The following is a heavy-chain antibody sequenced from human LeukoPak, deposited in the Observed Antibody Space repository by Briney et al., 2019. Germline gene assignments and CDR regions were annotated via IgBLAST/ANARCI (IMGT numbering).Heavy chain of an antibody. J-gene: IGHJ3*01. CDR3: ARDFPGIGRGTFDF. CDR2: INQDGSDM. Sequence: GGSLRLSCAASGFIFNTFWMNWVRLTPGKGLEWVAKINQDGSDMYYVDSVKGRFFVSRDNARNLVYLQMNSLRVDDTAVYYCARDFPGIGRGTFDFWGQGTIIIVSS. V-gene: IGHV3-7*03. CDR1: GFIFNTFW. D-gene: IGHD3-10*01.